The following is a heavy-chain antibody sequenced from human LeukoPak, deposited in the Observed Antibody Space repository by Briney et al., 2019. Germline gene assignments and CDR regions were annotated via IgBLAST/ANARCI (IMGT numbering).Heavy chain of an antibody. J-gene: IGHJ3*02. D-gene: IGHD3-3*01. Sequence: GGSLRLSCAASGFTFSSYSMNWVRQAPGKGLEWVSYISSTTNTIYYADSVKGRFTISRDIAKNSLYLQMNSLRAEDTAVYFCARDTSGFLEILGDAFDMWGQGTVVTVSS. V-gene: IGHV3-48*01. CDR1: GFTFSSYS. CDR3: ARDTSGFLEILGDAFDM. CDR2: ISSTTNTI.